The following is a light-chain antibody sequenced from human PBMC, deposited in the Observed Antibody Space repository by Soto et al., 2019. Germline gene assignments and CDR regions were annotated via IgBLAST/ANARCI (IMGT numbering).Light chain of an antibody. Sequence: QSVLTQPRSVSGSPGQSVTISCTGTSSDVGGYNYVSWYHQHPGRAPKLMIYDVSKRPSGVPDGFSGSKSGNTASLSISGLQAEDEGDYYCCSYAGSYVVFGGGTKLTVL. CDR1: SSDVGGYNY. CDR3: CSYAGSYVV. J-gene: IGLJ2*01. V-gene: IGLV2-11*01. CDR2: DVS.